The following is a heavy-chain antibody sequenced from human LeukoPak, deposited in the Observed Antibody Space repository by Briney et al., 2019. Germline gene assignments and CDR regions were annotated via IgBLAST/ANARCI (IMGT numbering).Heavy chain of an antibody. CDR3: ATDPTVAGTSEYFQH. V-gene: IGHV3-23*01. CDR2: ILGSGGST. CDR1: GFTFSSYA. Sequence: GGSLRLSCGASGFTFSSYAMSWVRQAPGKGLEWVSVILGSGGSTYYADSVKGQCTISRDNSKNTLYLEMNSLRAEDTAVYYCATDPTVAGTSEYFQHWGQGTLVTLST. D-gene: IGHD6-19*01. J-gene: IGHJ1*01.